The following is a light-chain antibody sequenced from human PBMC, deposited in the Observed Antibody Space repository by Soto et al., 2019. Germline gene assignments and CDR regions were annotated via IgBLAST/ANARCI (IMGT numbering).Light chain of an antibody. CDR2: DVS. J-gene: IGLJ1*01. CDR1: SXDFGGYNY. V-gene: IGLV2-11*01. CDR3: CSYAGTFYV. Sequence: QSVLTQPHSVSGSPGQSVTISCTGTSXDFGGYNYVSWYQHHPGKAPKLMIYDVSERPSGVPDRFSGSKSGNTASLTISGLQAEDEADYYCCSYAGTFYVFGTGTKVTVL.